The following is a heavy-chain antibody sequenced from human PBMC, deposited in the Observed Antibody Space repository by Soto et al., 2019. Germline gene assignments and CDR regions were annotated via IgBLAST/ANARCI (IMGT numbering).Heavy chain of an antibody. J-gene: IGHJ4*02. CDR3: ARQRYFDH. CDR1: GYIFHNYW. D-gene: IGHD3-9*01. CDR2: IYPGDSDI. Sequence: GESLKISCKGSGYIFHNYWIGWVRQMPGKGLEWMGIIYPGDSDIRYNPSFQGQVTISADKSISTTYLQWSSLKASDTAMYYCARQRYFDHWGQGTLVTVSS. V-gene: IGHV5-51*01.